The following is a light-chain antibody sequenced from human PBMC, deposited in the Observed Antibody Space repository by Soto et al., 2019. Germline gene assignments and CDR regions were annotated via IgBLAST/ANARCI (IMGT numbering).Light chain of an antibody. CDR2: EVS. CDR1: SSDVGSHNF. V-gene: IGLV2-23*02. Sequence: QSALTQPASVSGSPGQSITISCTGTSSDVGSHNFVSWYQQHPGKVPELMIYEVSKRPSGVSNRFSGSKSGNTASLTISGLQDEDEADYYCYSYVGSISFGGGTKLTVL. CDR3: YSYVGSIS. J-gene: IGLJ2*01.